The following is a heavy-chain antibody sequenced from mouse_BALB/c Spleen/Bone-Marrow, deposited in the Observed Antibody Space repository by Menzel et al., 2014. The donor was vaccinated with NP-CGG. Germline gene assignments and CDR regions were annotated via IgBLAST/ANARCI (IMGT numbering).Heavy chain of an antibody. CDR3: ARGGHDFSLDY. CDR1: GYTFTDNW. CDR2: IDTSDSYT. D-gene: IGHD2-4*01. J-gene: IGHJ4*01. V-gene: IGHV1-69*01. Sequence: QVQLQQSGAELGMPGASVKMSCKASGYTFTDNWIYWVKQRPGQGLEWIGAIDTSDSYTNYNQKFMGKASLTVDASSSPAYMQVSSLTSDDSAFYYCARGGHDFSLDYWGQGTSVTVSS.